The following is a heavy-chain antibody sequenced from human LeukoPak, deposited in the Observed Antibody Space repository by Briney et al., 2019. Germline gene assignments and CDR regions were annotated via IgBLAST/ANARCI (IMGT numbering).Heavy chain of an antibody. J-gene: IGHJ4*02. CDR1: GFTFSSYA. Sequence: GVLRLSCAASGFTFSSYAMSWVRQAPGKGLEWVGFIRSKAYGGTTEYAASVKGRFTISRDDSKSIAYLQMNSLKTEDTAVYYCTRDQRLRYRYYFDYWGQGTLVTVSS. V-gene: IGHV3-49*04. CDR3: TRDQRLRYRYYFDY. D-gene: IGHD6-25*01. CDR2: IRSKAYGGTT.